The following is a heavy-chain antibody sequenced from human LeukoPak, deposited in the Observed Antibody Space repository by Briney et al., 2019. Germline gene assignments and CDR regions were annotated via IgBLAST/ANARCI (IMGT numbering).Heavy chain of an antibody. CDR1: GDSVSSNSAA. CDR2: TYYRSKWYN. D-gene: IGHD3-22*01. CDR3: AKEMAYYYDSSGYMNWFDP. Sequence: SQTLSLTCAISGDSVSSNSAAWNWIRQSPSRGLEWLGRTYYRSKWYNDYAVSVKSRIIINPDTSKNQFSLQLNSVTPEDTAVYYCAKEMAYYYDSSGYMNWFDPWGQGTLVTVSS. J-gene: IGHJ5*02. V-gene: IGHV6-1*01.